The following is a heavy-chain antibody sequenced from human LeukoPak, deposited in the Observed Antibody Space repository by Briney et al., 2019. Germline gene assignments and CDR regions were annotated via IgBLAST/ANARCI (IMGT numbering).Heavy chain of an antibody. J-gene: IGHJ4*02. CDR3: AREGDGLWFGEHHFDY. D-gene: IGHD3-10*01. CDR2: IYTSGST. Sequence: SETLSLTCTVSVGSISSYYWSWIRQPAGKGLEWIGRIYTSGSTNYNPSLKSRVTMSVDTSKNQFSLKLSSVTAADTAVYYCAREGDGLWFGEHHFDYWGQGTLVTVSS. CDR1: VGSISSYY. V-gene: IGHV4-4*07.